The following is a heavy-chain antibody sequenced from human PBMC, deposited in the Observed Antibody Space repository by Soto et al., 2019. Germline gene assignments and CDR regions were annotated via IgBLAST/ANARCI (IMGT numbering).Heavy chain of an antibody. CDR2: ISGSGGST. J-gene: IGHJ4*02. V-gene: IGHV3-23*01. Sequence: GGSLRLSCAASGFTFSSYAMSWVRQAPGKGLEWVSAISGSGGSTYYADSVKGRFTISRDNSKNTLYLQMNSLRAEDTAVDYCAKPRWGSSSSPGYYFDYWGQGTLVTVSS. CDR1: GFTFSSYA. D-gene: IGHD6-6*01. CDR3: AKPRWGSSSSPGYYFDY.